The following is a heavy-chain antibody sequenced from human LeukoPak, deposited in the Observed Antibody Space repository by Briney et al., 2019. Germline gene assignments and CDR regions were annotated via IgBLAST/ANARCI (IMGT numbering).Heavy chain of an antibody. J-gene: IGHJ4*02. CDR1: GFTFSSHW. CDR3: ARGLLVVGSKKGNPGNY. V-gene: IGHV3-74*01. CDR2: INTDGSST. D-gene: IGHD1-14*01. Sequence: PGGSLRLSCAASGFTFSSHWMHWVRQAPEKGLVWVSRINTDGSSTSYADSVKGRFTISRDNAKKSVYLQMNSLRAEDTAVYFCARGLLVVGSKKGNPGNYWGPGTLVAVSS.